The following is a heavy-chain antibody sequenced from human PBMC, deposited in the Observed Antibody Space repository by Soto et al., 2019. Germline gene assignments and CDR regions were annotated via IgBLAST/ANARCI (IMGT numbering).Heavy chain of an antibody. D-gene: IGHD4-17*01. CDR3: ARRHDSGAYFNY. CDR2: IYPDDSDT. V-gene: IGHV5-51*01. J-gene: IGHJ4*02. CDR1: GYNFSDYG. Sequence: PGESKKISCNGSGYNFSDYGIAWVSQMPGKGLEWMGIIYPDDSDTRYSPSFQGQVTISADKPISTAYLQWSSLKASDTAMYYCARRHDSGAYFNYWGQGTLVTVSS.